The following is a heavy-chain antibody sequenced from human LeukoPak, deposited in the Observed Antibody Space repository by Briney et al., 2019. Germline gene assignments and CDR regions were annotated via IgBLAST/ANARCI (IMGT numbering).Heavy chain of an antibody. V-gene: IGHV3-21*01. D-gene: IGHD4-23*01. CDR1: GFTFSGSS. CDR2: ISSSSSYI. J-gene: IGHJ4*02. Sequence: GGSLRLSCAASGFTFSGSSMSWVRQAPGKGLEWVSSISSSSSYIYYADSVKGRFTVSRDNAKNSLYLLMNSLRAEDTAVYYCARTTVVTLIDYWGQGTLVTVSA. CDR3: ARTTVVTLIDY.